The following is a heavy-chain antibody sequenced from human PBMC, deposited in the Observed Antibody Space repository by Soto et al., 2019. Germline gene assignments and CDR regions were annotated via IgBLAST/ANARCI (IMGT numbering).Heavy chain of an antibody. CDR1: SGSISSSNW. CDR3: ARVESDYGGLRGAYCDY. CDR2: IYHSGST. V-gene: IGHV4-4*02. Sequence: QVQLQESGPGLVKPSGTLSLTCAVSSGSISSSNWWSWVRQPPGKGLEWIGEIYHSGSTNYNPSLKSRVTISVDKSKNQCSLKLGSGAAADTAVYYCARVESDYGGLRGAYCDYWGQGTLVTVSS. D-gene: IGHD4-17*01. J-gene: IGHJ4*02.